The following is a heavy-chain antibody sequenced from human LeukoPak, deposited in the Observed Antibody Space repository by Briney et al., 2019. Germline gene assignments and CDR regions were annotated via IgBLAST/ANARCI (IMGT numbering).Heavy chain of an antibody. J-gene: IGHJ5*02. D-gene: IGHD1-26*01. V-gene: IGHV4-59*01. Sequence: SETLSLTCTVSGGSISSYYWSWIRQPPGKGLEWIGYIYYTGSTSYNPSLKSRATMSLDASKNQFSLELNSVTPADTAVYYCARGGNYWPQWWFDPWGRGTLVSVSS. CDR1: GGSISSYY. CDR3: ARGGNYWPQWWFDP. CDR2: IYYTGST.